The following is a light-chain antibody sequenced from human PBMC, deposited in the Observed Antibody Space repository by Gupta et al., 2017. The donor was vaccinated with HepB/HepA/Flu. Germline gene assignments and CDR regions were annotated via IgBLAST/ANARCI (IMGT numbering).Light chain of an antibody. CDR3: KTWDRTLSVAL. Sequence: QSVLTQPPSVSAASGQTVTISCSGTTSDIGNNYVSWYQQVPGTAPKLLIYENHKRPSGIPDRFSGSKSGTSATLDITGLQPGDEADYYCKTWDRTLSVALFGGGTRLTVL. CDR2: ENH. CDR1: TSDIGNNY. J-gene: IGLJ3*02. V-gene: IGLV1-51*02.